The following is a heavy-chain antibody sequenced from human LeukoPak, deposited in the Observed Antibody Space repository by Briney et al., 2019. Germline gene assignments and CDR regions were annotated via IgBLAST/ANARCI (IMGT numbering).Heavy chain of an antibody. J-gene: IGHJ3*02. Sequence: PGGSLRLSCEVSGFTFSSFSMSWVRQAPGKGLEWVSDISGSGTNTHYADSVKGRFTISRDNSKNTLYLQMNSLRAEDTAVYYCATISMRIIAVADMGAFDIWGQGTMVTVSS. CDR3: ATISMRIIAVADMGAFDI. D-gene: IGHD6-19*01. CDR2: ISGSGTNT. CDR1: GFTFSSFS. V-gene: IGHV3-23*01.